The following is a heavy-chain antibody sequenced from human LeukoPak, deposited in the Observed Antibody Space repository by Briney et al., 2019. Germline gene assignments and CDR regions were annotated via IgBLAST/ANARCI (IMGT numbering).Heavy chain of an antibody. CDR2: ISSSSSYI. J-gene: IGHJ3*02. CDR1: GFTFRSYS. Sequence: KPGGSLRLSCAASGFTFRSYSMNWVRQAPGKGLEWVSSISSSSSYIYHAGSVKGRFTISRDNAKNSLYLQMNSLRAEDTAVYYCAGARDAFDIWGQGTMVTVSS. V-gene: IGHV3-21*01. CDR3: AGARDAFDI.